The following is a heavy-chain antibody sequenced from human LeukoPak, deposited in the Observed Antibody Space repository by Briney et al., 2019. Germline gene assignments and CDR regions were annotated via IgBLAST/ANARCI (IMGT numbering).Heavy chain of an antibody. CDR3: ARHVRATGTTHFDY. D-gene: IGHD1-1*01. CDR2: IYYSGST. V-gene: IGHV4-39*01. Sequence: KPSETLSLTCTVSGGSISTSSYYWGWIRQPPGKGLEWIGSIYYSGSTYYNPSLKSRVTISVDTSKNQFSLKLSSVTAADTAVYYCARHVRATGTTHFDYWGQGTLVTVSS. CDR1: GGSISTSSYY. J-gene: IGHJ4*02.